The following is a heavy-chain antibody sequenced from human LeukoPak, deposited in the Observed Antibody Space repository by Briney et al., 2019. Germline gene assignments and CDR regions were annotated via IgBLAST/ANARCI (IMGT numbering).Heavy chain of an antibody. CDR1: GFTFSSYA. J-gene: IGHJ4*02. Sequence: PGGSLRLSCAASGFTFSSYAMNWVRQAPGKRLEWVSVISGSGDSTYYADSVKGRFTISRDNSKNTLYLQMNSLRAEDTAVYYCAKFEGSSWGFDYWGQGTLVTVSS. V-gene: IGHV3-23*01. D-gene: IGHD6-13*01. CDR3: AKFEGSSWGFDY. CDR2: ISGSGDST.